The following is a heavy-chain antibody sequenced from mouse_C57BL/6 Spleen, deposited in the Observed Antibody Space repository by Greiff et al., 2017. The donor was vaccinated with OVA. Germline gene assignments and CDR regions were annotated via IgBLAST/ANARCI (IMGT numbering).Heavy chain of an antibody. Sequence: EVKLQESGPGLVKPSQSLSLTCSVTGYSITSGYYWNWIRQFPGNKLEWMGYISYDGSNNYNPSLKNRISITRDTSKNQFFLKLNSVTTEDTATYYCASLPYYYGSSLYYFDYWGQGTTLTVSS. CDR3: ASLPYYYGSSLYYFDY. V-gene: IGHV3-6*01. D-gene: IGHD1-1*01. J-gene: IGHJ2*01. CDR1: GYSITSGYY. CDR2: ISYDGSN.